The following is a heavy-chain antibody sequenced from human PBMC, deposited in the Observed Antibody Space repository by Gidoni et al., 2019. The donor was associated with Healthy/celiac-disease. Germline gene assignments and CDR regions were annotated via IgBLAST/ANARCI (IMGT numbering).Heavy chain of an antibody. V-gene: IGHV5-51*07. Sequence: EVQLAQSGAEGKKRVESLKSSCKVSGSSFPSYGSVWVHQMPGNGLECLGIIYPGESDTRYTPPFQGQVTFSADTAISTAYLRLSSLKASDTAMHYCARHWSANFFSGGSCSRWFDPWGQGTLVTVSS. CDR3: ARHWSANFFSGGSCSRWFDP. J-gene: IGHJ5*02. D-gene: IGHD2-15*01. CDR1: GSSFPSYG. CDR2: IYPGESDT.